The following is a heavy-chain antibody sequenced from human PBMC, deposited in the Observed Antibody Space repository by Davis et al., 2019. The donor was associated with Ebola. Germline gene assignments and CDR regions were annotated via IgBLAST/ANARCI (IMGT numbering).Heavy chain of an antibody. CDR3: ASLVVVPAADEYYYYMDV. Sequence: GESLKISCTASGFTFGDYAMSWFRQAPGKGLEWVGFIRSKAYGGTTEYAASVKGRFTISRDDSKSIAYLQMNSLKTEDTAVYYCASLVVVPAADEYYYYMDVWGKGTTVTVSS. J-gene: IGHJ6*03. V-gene: IGHV3-49*03. CDR2: IRSKAYGGTT. CDR1: GFTFGDYA. D-gene: IGHD2-2*01.